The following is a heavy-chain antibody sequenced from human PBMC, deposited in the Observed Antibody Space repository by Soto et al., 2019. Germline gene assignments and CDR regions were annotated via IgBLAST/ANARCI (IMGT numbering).Heavy chain of an antibody. CDR2: ISASGGAT. CDR3: AKDVEGGSLFRGAFDY. V-gene: IGHV3-23*01. Sequence: GGSLRLSCVASRFTFTSYAMSWVRQAPGKGLEWVAAISASGGATIHADSVKGRLTISRDNSKNTLYLQMNSLRAEDTAVYYCAKDVEGGSLFRGAFDYWGQGTQVTVLL. J-gene: IGHJ4*02. D-gene: IGHD1-26*01. CDR1: RFTFTSYA.